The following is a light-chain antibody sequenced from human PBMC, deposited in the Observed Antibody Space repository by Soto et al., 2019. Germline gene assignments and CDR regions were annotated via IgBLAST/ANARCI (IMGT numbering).Light chain of an antibody. V-gene: IGLV2-14*01. CDR1: SSDVGGYDY. J-gene: IGLJ1*01. CDR3: SSYTSSSTLYV. CDR2: EVS. Sequence: QSALTQPASVSGSPGQSITISCTGTSSDVGGYDYVSWYQQHPGKAPKLMIYEVSNRPSEVSHCFYGSKLGNTASLTISGLQAENAAEYYCSSYTSSSTLYVFGTGPKVTVL.